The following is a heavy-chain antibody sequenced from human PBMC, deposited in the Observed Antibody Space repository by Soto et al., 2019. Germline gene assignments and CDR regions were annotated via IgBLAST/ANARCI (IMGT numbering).Heavy chain of an antibody. CDR2: IYHMGGT. Sequence: SETLSLTCTVSGASINSDYWSWIRQSPGKGLEWIGYIYHMGGTDYNPSLKSQVTISIDKSKNQFSLNLRSVTAADTAVYFCARFTYKSGFNWFDPWGQGTQVTVSS. V-gene: IGHV4-59*03. CDR3: ARFTYKSGFNWFDP. J-gene: IGHJ5*02. CDR1: GASINSDY. D-gene: IGHD5-12*01.